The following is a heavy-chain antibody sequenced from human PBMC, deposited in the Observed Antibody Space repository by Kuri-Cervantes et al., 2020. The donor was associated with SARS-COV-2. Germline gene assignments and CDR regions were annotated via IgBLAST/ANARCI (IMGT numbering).Heavy chain of an antibody. V-gene: IGHV3-49*04. Sequence: GGSLRLSCTASGFTFGDYAMSWVRQAPGKGLEWVGFIRSKAYAGTTEYAASVKGRFTISRDDSKSIAYLQMNSLKTEDTAVYYCTRDDFWSGYSNYWGQGTLVTVSS. CDR3: TRDDFWSGYSNY. CDR1: GFTFGDYA. CDR2: IRSKAYAGTT. D-gene: IGHD3-3*01. J-gene: IGHJ4*02.